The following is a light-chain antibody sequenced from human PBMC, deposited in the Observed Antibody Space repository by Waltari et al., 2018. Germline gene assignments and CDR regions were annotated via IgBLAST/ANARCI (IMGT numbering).Light chain of an antibody. CDR1: QSIGSY. V-gene: IGKV3-11*01. J-gene: IGKJ4*01. CDR2: DAS. CDR3: QHRNTGLT. Sequence: EIVLTQSPVTLSLSPGDTATLSCRASQSIGSYLAWYQRKPGQAPRLLIYDASSRAAGIPPRFSGGGSGTDFTLTISGLEPEDFAVYYCQHRNTGLTFGGGTKVVIE.